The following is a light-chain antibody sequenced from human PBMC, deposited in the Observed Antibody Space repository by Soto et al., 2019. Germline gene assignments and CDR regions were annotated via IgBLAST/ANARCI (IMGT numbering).Light chain of an antibody. CDR1: SSDVGGYNY. CDR2: DVS. V-gene: IGLV2-14*01. CDR3: SSYTSSISPYV. Sequence: QSVLNQPASVSGSPGQSITISRTGTSSDVGGYNYVSWYQQHPGKAPKLMIYDVSNRPSGVSNRFSGSKSGNTASLTISGLQAEDEADYYCSSYTSSISPYVFGTGTKVTVL. J-gene: IGLJ1*01.